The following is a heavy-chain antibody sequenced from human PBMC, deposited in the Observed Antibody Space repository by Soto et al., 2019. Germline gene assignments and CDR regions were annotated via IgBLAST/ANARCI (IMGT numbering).Heavy chain of an antibody. Sequence: PGGSLRLSCTASGFTFSNYFMSWVRQAPGKGLEWVSTVTSSGSGTYYAGSVKGRFTISRDNSKNTLYLQMNSLRAEDTAIYYCAKYCTGVSCYHGYDCWGLGTLVTVSS. CDR3: AKYCTGVSCYHGYDC. V-gene: IGHV3-23*01. CDR2: VTSSGSGT. J-gene: IGHJ4*02. CDR1: GFTFSNYF. D-gene: IGHD2-15*01.